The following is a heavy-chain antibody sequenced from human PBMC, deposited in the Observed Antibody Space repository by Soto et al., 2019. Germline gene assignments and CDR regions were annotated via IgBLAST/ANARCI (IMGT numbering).Heavy chain of an antibody. D-gene: IGHD3-22*01. CDR3: ARVAGSSGYWGPHDAFDI. J-gene: IGHJ3*02. Sequence: EVQLVESGGGLVKPGGSLRLSCAASGFTFSSYSMNWVRQAPGKGLEWVSSISSSSSYIYYADSVKGRFTISRDNAKNSLYLQMNSLRAEDTAVYYCARVAGSSGYWGPHDAFDIWGKGTMVTVSS. CDR1: GFTFSSYS. CDR2: ISSSSSYI. V-gene: IGHV3-21*01.